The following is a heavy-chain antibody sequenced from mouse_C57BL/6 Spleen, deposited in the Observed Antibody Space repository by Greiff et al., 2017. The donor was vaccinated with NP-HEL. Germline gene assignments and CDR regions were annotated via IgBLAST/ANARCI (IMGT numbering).Heavy chain of an antibody. CDR3: ARTDYYYGSSEGDFDY. Sequence: LVESGPELVKPGASVKLSCKASGYTFTSYDINWVKQRPGQGLEWIGWIYPRDGSTKYNEKFKGKATLTVDTSSSTAYMELHSLTSEDSAVYFCARTDYYYGSSEGDFDYWGQGTTLTVSS. CDR1: GYTFTSYD. D-gene: IGHD1-1*01. V-gene: IGHV1-85*01. J-gene: IGHJ2*01. CDR2: IYPRDGST.